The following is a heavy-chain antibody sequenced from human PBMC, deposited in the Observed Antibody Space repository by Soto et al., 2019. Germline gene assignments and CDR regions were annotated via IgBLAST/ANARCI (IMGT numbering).Heavy chain of an antibody. Sequence: SETLSLTCAVYGGSFSGYYWSWIRQPPGKGLEWIGEINHSGSTNYNPSLKSRVTISVDTSKNQFSLKLSSVTAADTAVYYCARELVAAAGTMGYWGQGTLVTVSS. D-gene: IGHD6-13*01. CDR2: INHSGST. J-gene: IGHJ4*02. CDR1: GGSFSGYY. V-gene: IGHV4-34*01. CDR3: ARELVAAAGTMGY.